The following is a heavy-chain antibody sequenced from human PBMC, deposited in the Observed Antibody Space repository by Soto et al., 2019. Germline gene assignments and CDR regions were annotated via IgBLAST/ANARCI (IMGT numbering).Heavy chain of an antibody. D-gene: IGHD6-19*01. Sequence: QVQLQESGPGLVKPAETLSLTSTVSGGSISSYYWSWIRQPTGKGMEWIGYIYYSGSTNYNPSLKSRVTISVDTSKNQFSLKLSSVTDADTAVYYCARQQWLVLNAFDIWGQGTMVTVSS. CDR1: GGSISSYY. CDR2: IYYSGST. J-gene: IGHJ3*02. CDR3: ARQQWLVLNAFDI. V-gene: IGHV4-59*13.